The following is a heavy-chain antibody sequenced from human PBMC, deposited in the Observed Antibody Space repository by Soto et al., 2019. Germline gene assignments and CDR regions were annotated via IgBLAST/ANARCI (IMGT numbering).Heavy chain of an antibody. V-gene: IGHV4-4*02. J-gene: IGHJ3*02. D-gene: IGHD6-19*01. CDR1: GGSISSSNW. CDR2: IYHSGST. Sequence: SETLSLTCAVSGGSISSSNWWSWVRQPRGKGLEWIGEIYHSGSTNYNPSLKSRVTISVDKSKNQFSLKLSSVTAADTAVYYCARPAVAGTGALDIWGQGTMVTVSS. CDR3: ARPAVAGTGALDI.